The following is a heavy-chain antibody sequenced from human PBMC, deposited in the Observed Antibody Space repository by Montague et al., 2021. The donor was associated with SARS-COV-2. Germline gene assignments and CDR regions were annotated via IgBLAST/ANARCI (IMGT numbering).Heavy chain of an antibody. CDR3: ARGQVGVNKVLVVLGFYCYVDV. CDR1: GGSFSGFY. Sequence: SETLSLTCAVSGGSFSGFYWSWVRQPPGEGLVWIGEINRRGSINYNQSLKSRVAILVEASKKQFSLKLSSVTAADTAVYYCARGQVGVNKVLVVLGFYCYVDVWGKGTLVTVSS. D-gene: IGHD2-8*02. CDR2: INRRGSI. V-gene: IGHV4-34*01. J-gene: IGHJ6*04.